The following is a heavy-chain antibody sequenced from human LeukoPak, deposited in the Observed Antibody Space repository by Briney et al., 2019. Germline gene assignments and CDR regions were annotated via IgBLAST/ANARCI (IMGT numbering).Heavy chain of an antibody. D-gene: IGHD3-22*01. CDR3: ARVGLYYFDSSGYYNPDGFDI. V-gene: IGHV4-61*02. CDR2: IYTSGST. J-gene: IGHJ3*02. Sequence: TLSLTCTVSGGSISSGSFYWSWILQPAGKGLEWIGRIYTSGSTNYNPSLKSRVTKSIDTSKNQFSLKLSSVTAADTAVYYCARVGLYYFDSSGYYNPDGFDIWGQGTMVTVSS. CDR1: GGSISSGSFY.